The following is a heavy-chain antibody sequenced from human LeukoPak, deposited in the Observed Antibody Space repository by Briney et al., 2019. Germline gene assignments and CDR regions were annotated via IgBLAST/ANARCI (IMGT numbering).Heavy chain of an antibody. CDR3: ARDGGSWYGWFDP. CDR2: ISTTSSFI. CDR1: GFTFSSYA. D-gene: IGHD6-13*01. J-gene: IGHJ5*02. V-gene: IGHV3-21*01. Sequence: GGSLRLSCAASGFTFSSYAMSWVRQAPGKGLEWVSSISTTSSFIYYADSVKGRFTISRDNAKNSLYLQMNSLRVEDTAVYYCARDGGSWYGWFDPWGQGTLVTVSS.